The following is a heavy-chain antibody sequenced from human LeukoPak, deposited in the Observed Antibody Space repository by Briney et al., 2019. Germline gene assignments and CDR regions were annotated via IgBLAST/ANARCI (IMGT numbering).Heavy chain of an antibody. V-gene: IGHV3-23*01. CDR3: AKGPRITMVRGSSGWFDP. J-gene: IGHJ5*02. Sequence: GGSLRLSCAASGFTFSSYAMSWVRQAPGKGLEWVSAISGSGGSTYYADSVKGRFTISRDNSKNTLYLQMNSLRAEDTAVYYCAKGPRITMVRGSSGWFDPWGQGTLVTVSS. D-gene: IGHD3-10*01. CDR1: GFTFSSYA. CDR2: ISGSGGST.